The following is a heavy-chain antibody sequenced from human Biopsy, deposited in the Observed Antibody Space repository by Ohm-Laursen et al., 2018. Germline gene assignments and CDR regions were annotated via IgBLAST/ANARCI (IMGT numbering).Heavy chain of an antibody. CDR3: ARNTGWYGDLYYFDY. J-gene: IGHJ4*02. CDR2: INPSGSTT. D-gene: IGHD6-19*01. V-gene: IGHV1-46*01. CDR1: GYSFTSYY. Sequence: GASVKVSYKASGYSFTSYYMHWVRQAPGQGLEWMGMINPSGSTTSYPQIFQGRVTMTRDTSKSTVYMELSSPRSADTAVYFCARNTGWYGDLYYFDYWGQGTLVTVSS.